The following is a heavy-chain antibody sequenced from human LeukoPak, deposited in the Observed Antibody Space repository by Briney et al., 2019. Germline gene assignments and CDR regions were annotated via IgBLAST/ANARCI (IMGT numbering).Heavy chain of an antibody. V-gene: IGHV3-53*01. CDR3: ARDAVAGNGGY. CDR2: IYSGGPT. D-gene: IGHD6-19*01. CDR1: GFTVSSNY. Sequence: GGSLRLSCAASGFTVSSNYMSWVRQAPRKGLEWVSVIYSGGPTYYADSVKGRFTISRDNSKNSLYLQMNSLRAEDTAVYYCARDAVAGNGGYWGQGTLVTVSS. J-gene: IGHJ4*02.